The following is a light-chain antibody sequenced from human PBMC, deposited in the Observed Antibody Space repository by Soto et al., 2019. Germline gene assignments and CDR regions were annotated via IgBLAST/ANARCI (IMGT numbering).Light chain of an antibody. V-gene: IGKV3-15*01. J-gene: IGKJ1*01. CDR1: QSVSSN. Sequence: EIVMTQSPATLSVSPGESAALSCRASQSVSSNLAWYQQKPGQAPRLLIFDVSTRASGIPARFSGSASGTEFTLAFSSLQSEDFAVYYSQQYHNWPLTFGQGTKVEIK. CDR2: DVS. CDR3: QQYHNWPLT.